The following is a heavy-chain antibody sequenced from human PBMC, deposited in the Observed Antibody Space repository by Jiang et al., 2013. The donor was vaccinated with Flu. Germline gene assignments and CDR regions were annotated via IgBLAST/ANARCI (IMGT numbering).Heavy chain of an antibody. CDR3: ARDYHDSTGYTWFDP. D-gene: IGHD3-22*01. CDR2: INHSGRT. Sequence: SLTCAVYGGSFSGYYWSWIRQPPGKGLEWIGEINHSGRTNYNPSLKSRVTISMDTSKNQFSLKLTSVTAADTAVYFCARDYHDSTGYTWFDPWGQGTLVTVSS. CDR1: GGSFSGYY. J-gene: IGHJ5*02. V-gene: IGHV4-34*01.